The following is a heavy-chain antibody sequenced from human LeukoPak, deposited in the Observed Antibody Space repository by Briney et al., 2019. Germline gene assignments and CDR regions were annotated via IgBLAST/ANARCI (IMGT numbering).Heavy chain of an antibody. V-gene: IGHV3-64*02. CDR1: GFTFRSYA. D-gene: IGHD3-3*01. CDR3: ARGTVLEWRLVDY. Sequence: GGSLRLSCAASGFTFRSYAMHWVRQAPGKGLEYVSGISSNGGSTYYADSVKGRFTISRDNSKNTLYLQMGSLRAEDMAVYYCARGTVLEWRLVDYWGQGTLVTVSS. CDR2: ISSNGGST. J-gene: IGHJ4*02.